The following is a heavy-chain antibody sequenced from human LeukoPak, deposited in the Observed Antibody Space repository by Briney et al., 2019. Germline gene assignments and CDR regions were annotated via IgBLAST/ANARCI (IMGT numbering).Heavy chain of an antibody. CDR2: ISGSGGST. CDR1: GFTFSSYA. CDR3: AKKVLLDCSSSF. J-gene: IGHJ4*02. V-gene: IGHV3-23*01. Sequence: GGSLRLSCAASGFTFSSYAMSWVRQAPGKGLEWVSAISGSGGSTYYADSVKGRFTISRDNPKNTRYLQMNRLRAEDTAVYFCAKKVLLDCSSSFWGQGTLVTVSS. D-gene: IGHD6-6*01.